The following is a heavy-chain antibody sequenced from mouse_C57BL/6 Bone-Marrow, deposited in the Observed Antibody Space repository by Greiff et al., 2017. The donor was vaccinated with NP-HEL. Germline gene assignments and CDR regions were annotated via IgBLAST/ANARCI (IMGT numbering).Heavy chain of an antibody. CDR2: INPGSGGT. D-gene: IGHD2-1*01. V-gene: IGHV1-54*01. CDR1: GYAFTNYL. J-gene: IGHJ1*03. Sequence: QVQLQQSGAELVRPGTSVKVSCKASGYAFTNYLIEWVKQRPGQGLEWIGVINPGSGGTNYNEKFKGKATLTADKSSSTAYMQLSSLTSEDSAVYCCARSGGGDYGNYFYWYFDVWGTGTTVTVSS. CDR3: ARSGGGDYGNYFYWYFDV.